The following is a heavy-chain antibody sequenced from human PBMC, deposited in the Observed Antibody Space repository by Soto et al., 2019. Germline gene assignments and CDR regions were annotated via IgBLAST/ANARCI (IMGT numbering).Heavy chain of an antibody. V-gene: IGHV4-4*02. D-gene: IGHD5-12*01. CDR2: IHHSGST. CDR1: GDSISSGNW. Sequence: QVQLQESGPGLVKPSETLSLICAVSGDSISSGNWWIWVRQPPGKGLEWIGEIHHSGSTYYNPSLKSRITMSVDTSKNQFYLKLSSVTAADTAVYYCARGALSGPGDYWGQGTLVTVSS. J-gene: IGHJ4*02. CDR3: ARGALSGPGDY.